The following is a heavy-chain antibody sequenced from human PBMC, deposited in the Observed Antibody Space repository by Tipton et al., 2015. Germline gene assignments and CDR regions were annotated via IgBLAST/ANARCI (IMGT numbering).Heavy chain of an antibody. D-gene: IGHD3-9*01. J-gene: IGHJ4*02. CDR3: ACQDYDSLTRDYQTVDY. CDR2: ISHSGNT. Sequence: TLSLTCAVSGGSVTSGSYYWGWIRQPPGKGLEWIGSISHSGNTYYNPSLKSRVTMSRDTSKNQFSLKLTSVTAADTAVYYCACQDYDSLTRDYQTVDYWDQGTLVTVSS. CDR1: GGSVTSGSYY. V-gene: IGHV4-39*07.